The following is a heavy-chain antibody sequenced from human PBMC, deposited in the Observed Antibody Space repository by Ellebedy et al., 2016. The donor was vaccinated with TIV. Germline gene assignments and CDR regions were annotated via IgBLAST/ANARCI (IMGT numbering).Heavy chain of an antibody. V-gene: IGHV3-7*01. CDR3: ARVGAARAFDY. CDR2: INQDGSEK. D-gene: IGHD6-6*01. CDR1: GFTFGSHW. J-gene: IGHJ4*02. Sequence: GGSLRLXXAASGFTFGSHWMSWVRQAPGKGLEWVANINQDGSEKYYVDSVKGRFTISRDNAKNSLYLQMNSLRDEDTAVYYCARVGAARAFDYWGQGTLVTVSS.